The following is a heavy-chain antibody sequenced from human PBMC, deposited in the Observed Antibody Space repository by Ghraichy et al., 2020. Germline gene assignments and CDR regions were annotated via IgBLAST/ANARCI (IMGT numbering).Heavy chain of an antibody. CDR2: ISYDGSNK. J-gene: IGHJ4*02. D-gene: IGHD1-26*01. V-gene: IGHV3-30*18. CDR1: GFTFSSYG. CDR3: AKMLAGATTGYFDY. Sequence: GGSLRLSCAASGFTFSSYGMHWVRQAPGKGLEWVAVISYDGSNKYYADSVKGRFTISRDNSKNTLYLQMNSLRAEDTAVYYCAKMLAGATTGYFDYWGQGTLVTVSS.